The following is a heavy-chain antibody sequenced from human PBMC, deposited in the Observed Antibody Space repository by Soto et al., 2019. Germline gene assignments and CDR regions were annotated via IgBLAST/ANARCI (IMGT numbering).Heavy chain of an antibody. V-gene: IGHV1-58*01. CDR1: GFTFTSSA. CDR3: AAAYSPMIVVVTPFDY. J-gene: IGHJ4*02. CDR2: IVVGRGNT. Sequence: ASVKVSCKASGFTFTSSAVQWVRQARGQRLEWIGWIVVGRGNTNYAQKFQERVTITRDMSTSTAYMELSSLRSEDTAVYYCAAAYSPMIVVVTPFDYWGQGTLVTVSS. D-gene: IGHD3-22*01.